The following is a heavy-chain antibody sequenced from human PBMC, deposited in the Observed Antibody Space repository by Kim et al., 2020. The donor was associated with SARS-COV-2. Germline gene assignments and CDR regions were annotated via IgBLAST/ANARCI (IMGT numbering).Heavy chain of an antibody. CDR3: AREAGGLPKCFDI. V-gene: IGHV1-69*13. CDR2: IIPIFGTA. Sequence: SVKVSCKASGGTFSSYAISWVRQAPGQGLEWMGGIIPIFGTANYAQKFQGRVTITADESTSTAYMELSSLRSEDTAVYYCAREAGGLPKCFDIWGQGTMVTVSS. J-gene: IGHJ3*02. D-gene: IGHD5-12*01. CDR1: GGTFSSYA.